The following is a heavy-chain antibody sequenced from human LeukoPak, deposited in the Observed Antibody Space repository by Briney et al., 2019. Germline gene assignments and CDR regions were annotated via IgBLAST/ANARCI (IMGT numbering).Heavy chain of an antibody. J-gene: IGHJ4*02. CDR2: IIPILGIA. Sequence: SVKVSCKASGGTFSSYTISWVRQAPGQGLEWMGRIIPILGIANYAQRFRGRVTITADKSTSTAYMELSSLRSEDTAVYYCAREGTRLYYDFFLDYWGQGTLVTVSS. D-gene: IGHD3-3*01. CDR1: GGTFSSYT. V-gene: IGHV1-69*04. CDR3: AREGTRLYYDFFLDY.